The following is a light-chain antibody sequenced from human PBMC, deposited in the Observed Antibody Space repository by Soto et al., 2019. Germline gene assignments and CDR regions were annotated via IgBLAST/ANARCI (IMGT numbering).Light chain of an antibody. V-gene: IGLV2-14*03. J-gene: IGLJ1*01. CDR3: CSYTTSDVYV. CDR1: SSDVGAYDY. Sequence: QSALTQPASVSGSPGQSIAISCTGTSSDVGAYDYVSWYQQHPGKAHKLMIYDVSNRPSGVSNRFSGSKSGNTATLTISRLQAEDEADYFCCSYTTSDVYVFGPGTKVTVL. CDR2: DVS.